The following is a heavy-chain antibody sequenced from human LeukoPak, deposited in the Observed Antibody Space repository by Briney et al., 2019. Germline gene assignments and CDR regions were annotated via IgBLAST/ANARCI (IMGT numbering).Heavy chain of an antibody. D-gene: IGHD6-19*01. J-gene: IGHJ3*02. V-gene: IGHV4-59*01. CDR2: IYYSGST. CDR1: GGSISSYY. Sequence: KPSETLSLTCTVSGGSISSYYWSWIRQPPGRGLEWIGYIYYSGSTNYNPSLKSRVTISVDTSKNQFSLKLSSVTAADTAVYYCARMGDSGWYKGYDAFDIWGQGTMVTVSS. CDR3: ARMGDSGWYKGYDAFDI.